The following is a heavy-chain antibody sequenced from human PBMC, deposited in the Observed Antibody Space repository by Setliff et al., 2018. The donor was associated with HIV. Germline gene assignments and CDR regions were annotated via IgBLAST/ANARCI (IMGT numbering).Heavy chain of an antibody. CDR1: GYTFTDYY. CDR3: ARILVGVDDAFDI. CDR2: INPNSGGA. V-gene: IGHV1-2*02. D-gene: IGHD1-26*01. J-gene: IGHJ3*02. Sequence: GASVKVSCKASGYTFTDYYIHWVRQAPGQGLEWMGWINPNSGGANYAQKFQGRVTMTRDTSISTAFMDLSRLRSDDTAVYYCARILVGVDDAFDIWGQGTMVTVSS.